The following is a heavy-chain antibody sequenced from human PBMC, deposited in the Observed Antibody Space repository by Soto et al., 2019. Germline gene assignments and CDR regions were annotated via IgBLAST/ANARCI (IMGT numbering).Heavy chain of an antibody. V-gene: IGHV1-69*13. CDR1: GATFRSYA. Sequence: GDSLKVSWKSSGATFRSYAISWVRHDPVQGLEWMGGIIPIFGTANYAQKFQGRVTITADESTSTAYMELSSLRSEDTAVYYCARGIGLRGSSSFYFDYWGQGTLVTVSS. CDR3: ARGIGLRGSSSFYFDY. J-gene: IGHJ4*02. CDR2: IIPIFGTA. D-gene: IGHD6-6*01.